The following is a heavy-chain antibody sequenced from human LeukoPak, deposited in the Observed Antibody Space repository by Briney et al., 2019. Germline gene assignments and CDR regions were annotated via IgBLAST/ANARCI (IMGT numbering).Heavy chain of an antibody. J-gene: IGHJ5*02. CDR1: GYTFTGYY. D-gene: IGHD3-22*01. Sequence: GASVKVSCKASGYTFTGYYMHWVRRAPGQGLEWMGWINPNSGGTNYAQKFQGRVTMTWDTSISTAYMELSSLRSDDTAVYYCTSDTYYYDSTGLGHWFDPWGQGTLVTVSS. V-gene: IGHV1-2*02. CDR3: TSDTYYYDSTGLGHWFDP. CDR2: INPNSGGT.